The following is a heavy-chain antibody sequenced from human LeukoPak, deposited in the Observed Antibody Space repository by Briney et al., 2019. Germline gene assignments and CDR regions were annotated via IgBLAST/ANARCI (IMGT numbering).Heavy chain of an antibody. J-gene: IGHJ4*02. D-gene: IGHD6-19*01. Sequence: SGTLSLTCAVSGVSFSGDYWSCSRQPPGKGLEWSGEINNSGSTTYNTSLKSRVTISVDTSKNQFSLQLSSVTAADTAVYYCARGQVRKQWLAPAGADYWGQGTLVTVSS. CDR2: INNSGST. V-gene: IGHV4-34*01. CDR3: ARGQVRKQWLAPAGADY. CDR1: GVSFSGDY.